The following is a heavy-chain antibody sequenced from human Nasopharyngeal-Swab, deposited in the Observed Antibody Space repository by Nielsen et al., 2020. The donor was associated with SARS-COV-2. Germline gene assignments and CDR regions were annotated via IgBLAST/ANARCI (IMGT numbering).Heavy chain of an antibody. Sequence: GGSLRLSCAASGFTFSAHYMDWVRQAPGKGLEWVGRSRNKANGYTTEYAASVRGRFTISRDDSKGSLYLQMNSLKTEDTAVYYCARDLSSVWTSGLGVWGQGTTVTVSS. D-gene: IGHD6-19*01. CDR3: ARDLSSVWTSGLGV. CDR1: GFTFSAHY. J-gene: IGHJ6*02. CDR2: SRNKANGYTT. V-gene: IGHV3-72*01.